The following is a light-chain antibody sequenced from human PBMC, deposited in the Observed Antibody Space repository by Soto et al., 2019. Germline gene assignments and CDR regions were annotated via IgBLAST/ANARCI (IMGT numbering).Light chain of an antibody. Sequence: HSALTQPRSVSGSPGQSVTISCTGTSSDVGGYNYVSWYQRHPGKAPKLMIYDVSKRPSGVPDRFSGSKSGNTASLTISGLQAEDEADYYCCAYAGSYYVFGTGTKLTVL. CDR1: SSDVGGYNY. J-gene: IGLJ1*01. CDR2: DVS. CDR3: CAYAGSYYV. V-gene: IGLV2-11*01.